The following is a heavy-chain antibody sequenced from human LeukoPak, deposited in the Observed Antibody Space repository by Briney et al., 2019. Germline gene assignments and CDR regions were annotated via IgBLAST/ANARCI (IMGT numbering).Heavy chain of an antibody. J-gene: IGHJ4*02. CDR1: GGSISSYY. V-gene: IGHV4-59*01. CDR3: ARKYYDFWSGYYY. Sequence: SETLSLTCTVSGGSISSYYWSWIRQPPGHGLEWIGYIYYSGSTNYNPSLKSRVTISVDTSKNQFSLKLSSVTAADTAVYYCARKYYDFWSGYYYWGQGTLVTVSS. D-gene: IGHD3-3*01. CDR2: IYYSGST.